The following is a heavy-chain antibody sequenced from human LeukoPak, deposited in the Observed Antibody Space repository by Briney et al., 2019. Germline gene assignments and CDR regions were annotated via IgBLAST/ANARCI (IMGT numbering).Heavy chain of an antibody. CDR1: GAPTSTTDYY. CDR3: ARDPRY. Sequence: SQTLSLTCTVSGAPTSTTDYYWSWIRQPPGKGLEWIGYIFYSGSTYYNPSLKSRVTISIDTSKNQFSLKLASVTAADTAVYFCARDPRYWGQGTLVIVSS. CDR2: IFYSGST. J-gene: IGHJ4*02. V-gene: IGHV4-30-4*01.